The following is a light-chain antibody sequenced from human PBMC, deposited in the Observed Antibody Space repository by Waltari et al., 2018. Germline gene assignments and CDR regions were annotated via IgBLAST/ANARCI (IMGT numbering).Light chain of an antibody. Sequence: YVLTPPPSVPVDPGNAATPTCGGDHIGSKSVNGYHQKPGQAPVLAMFYDSDRPSEIPERFSGSNSGNTATLTISWVEAGDEADYHCQVWDDVTDSGVFGGGTKLTVL. CDR1: HIGSKS. V-gene: IGLV3-21*04. CDR3: QVWDDVTDSGV. J-gene: IGLJ3*02. CDR2: YDS.